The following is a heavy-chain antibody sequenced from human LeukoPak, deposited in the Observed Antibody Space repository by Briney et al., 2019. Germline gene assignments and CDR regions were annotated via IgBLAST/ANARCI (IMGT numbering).Heavy chain of an antibody. CDR1: GDSLSRSRYY. V-gene: IGHV4-39*07. CDR2: ISYSGNT. CDR3: ARDSSVYNWYYY. Sequence: PSETLSLTCTVSGDSLSRSRYYWAWIRQPPGKGLEWIATISYSGNTYYNPSLKSRVTISVDTSKNQFSLRLSSVSAADTAVYYCARDSSVYNWYYYWGQGTLVTVSS. D-gene: IGHD1-7*01. J-gene: IGHJ4*02.